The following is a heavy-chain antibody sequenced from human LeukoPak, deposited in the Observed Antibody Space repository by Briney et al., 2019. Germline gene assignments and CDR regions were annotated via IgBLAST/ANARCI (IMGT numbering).Heavy chain of an antibody. D-gene: IGHD2-21*02. Sequence: AGESLKISCKGAGYSFTSYWIGWGRQLPGKVLEGRGGICPGDSDTRYSPSFQGQVTISADKSISTASLQWSSVNASDTAMYYCARHAAYCGGACSTQYFMPAFDIWGQGTMVTASS. V-gene: IGHV5-51*01. CDR1: GYSFTSYW. J-gene: IGHJ3*02. CDR3: ARHAAYCGGACSTQYFMPAFDI. CDR2: ICPGDSDT.